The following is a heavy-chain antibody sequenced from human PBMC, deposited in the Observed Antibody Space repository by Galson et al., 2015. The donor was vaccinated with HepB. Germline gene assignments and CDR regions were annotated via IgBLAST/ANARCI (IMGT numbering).Heavy chain of an antibody. CDR1: GFTFSYYA. CDR2: ISTTGDNI. D-gene: IGHD5-18*01. Sequence: SLRLSCAASGFTFSYYAMSWVRQAPGKGLQWVSYISTTGDNIHYADSVKGRFTISRDNAKNSLNLQMNSLRAEDTAVYYCVPDTSLVTFWGQGTLVTVSS. J-gene: IGHJ4*02. V-gene: IGHV3-11*04. CDR3: VPDTSLVTF.